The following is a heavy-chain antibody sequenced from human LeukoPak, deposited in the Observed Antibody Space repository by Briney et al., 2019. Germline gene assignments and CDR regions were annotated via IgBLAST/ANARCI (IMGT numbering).Heavy chain of an antibody. CDR2: IYTSGST. D-gene: IGHD2-2*01. Sequence: SETLSLTCTVSGGSISSYFWSWIRQPAGKGLEWIGRIYTSGSTNYNPSLKSRVTMSVDTSKNQLSLKLSSVTAADTAVYYCARDGCSSTSCYDGNFDYWGQGTLVTVSS. CDR1: GGSISSYF. CDR3: ARDGCSSTSCYDGNFDY. V-gene: IGHV4-4*07. J-gene: IGHJ4*02.